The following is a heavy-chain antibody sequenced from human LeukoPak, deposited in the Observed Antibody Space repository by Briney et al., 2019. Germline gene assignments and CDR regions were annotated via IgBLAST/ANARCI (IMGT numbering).Heavy chain of an antibody. CDR2: ISAYNGNT. V-gene: IGHV1-18*01. CDR3: ARGGGEQSLERGFDY. D-gene: IGHD6-19*01. CDR1: GYTFTSYG. Sequence: ASVKVSCKASGYTFTSYGISWVRQTPGQGLEWMGWISAYNGNTNYAQKLQGRVTVTTDTSTNTAYMELRSLRSDDTAVYYCARGGGEQSLERGFDYWGQGTLVTVSS. J-gene: IGHJ4*02.